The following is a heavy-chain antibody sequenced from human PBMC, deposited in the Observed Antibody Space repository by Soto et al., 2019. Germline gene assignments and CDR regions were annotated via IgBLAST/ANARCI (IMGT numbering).Heavy chain of an antibody. CDR3: ARGPLIAAAPYYYCGMDV. J-gene: IGHJ6*02. V-gene: IGHV1-69*12. CDR1: GGTFSSYA. Sequence: QVQLVQSGAEVKKPGSSVKVSCKASGGTFSSYAISWVRQAPGQGLEWMGGIIPIFGTANYAQKFQGRVTITADESTSTAYMELSSLRSEDTAVYYCARGPLIAAAPYYYCGMDVWGQGTTVTVSS. D-gene: IGHD6-13*01. CDR2: IIPIFGTA.